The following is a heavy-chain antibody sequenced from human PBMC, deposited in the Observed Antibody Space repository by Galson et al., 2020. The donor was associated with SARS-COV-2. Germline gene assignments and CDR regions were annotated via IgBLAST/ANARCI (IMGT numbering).Heavy chain of an antibody. CDR1: GDRASRNTAA. D-gene: IGHD6-19*01. CDR3: ARDRDSTGWYPGFDY. V-gene: IGHV6-1*01. J-gene: IGHJ4*02. CDR2: TNYRAKRNN. Sequence: SQTLSPTCAISGDRASRNTAAWNWTRQSPSRGLEGLGRTNYRAKRNNDYAVSLQSRISITPDTSKNQFCLQLNSVTPEDTAAYYCARDRDSTGWYPGFDYWGQGSLVTVSS.